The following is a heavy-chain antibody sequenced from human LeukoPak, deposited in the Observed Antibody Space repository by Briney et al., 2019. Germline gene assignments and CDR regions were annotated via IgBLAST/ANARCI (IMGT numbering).Heavy chain of an antibody. Sequence: PGGSLRLSCAASGFTFSNYAMSWVRQAPGKGLEWVSAITGGGSGIYYADSMKSRFTISRDNSKNTLYLQINSLRAEDTAAYYCAKWGDYDVLTGYYVSDYWGQGTLVTVSS. CDR2: ITGGGSGI. CDR1: GFTFSNYA. V-gene: IGHV3-23*01. J-gene: IGHJ4*02. D-gene: IGHD3-9*01. CDR3: AKWGDYDVLTGYYVSDY.